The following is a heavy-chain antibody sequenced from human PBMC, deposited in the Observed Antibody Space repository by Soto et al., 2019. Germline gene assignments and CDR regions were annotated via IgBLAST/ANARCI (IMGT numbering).Heavy chain of an antibody. CDR1: GFTFNNYA. CDR2: ISGSGVSL. V-gene: IGHV3-23*01. Sequence: EVQLLESGGGLVQPGGSLRLSCAASGFTFNNYAMNWVRQAPGKGLEWVSAISGSGVSLYYADSVKGRFTISRDNSKNTLHLQMNSLRAEDTAVYYCAKVMEPSHDYVWGGYRHAYGMDVWGQGTTVTVSS. D-gene: IGHD3-16*02. CDR3: AKVMEPSHDYVWGGYRHAYGMDV. J-gene: IGHJ6*02.